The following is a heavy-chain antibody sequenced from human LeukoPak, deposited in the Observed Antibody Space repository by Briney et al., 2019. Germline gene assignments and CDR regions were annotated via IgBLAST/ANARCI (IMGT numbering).Heavy chain of an antibody. CDR3: PRDSGWYGRGFDY. Sequence: GGSLRLSCAASGFTFSSYAMSWVRQAPGKGLECISGFSATGGNTYYADSVKGRFTISRDNSKNTLYLQMNSLRAEDTAVYYCPRDSGWYGRGFDYWGQGTLVTVSS. CDR2: FSATGGNT. CDR1: GFTFSSYA. J-gene: IGHJ4*02. V-gene: IGHV3-23*01. D-gene: IGHD6-19*01.